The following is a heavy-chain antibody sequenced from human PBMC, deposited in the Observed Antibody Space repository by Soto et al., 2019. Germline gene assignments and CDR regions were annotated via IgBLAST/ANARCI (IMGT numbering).Heavy chain of an antibody. D-gene: IGHD3-9*01. J-gene: IGHJ2*01. CDR3: ARELDSTLTPVDL. Sequence: EVQLVDSGGGLVKPGGSLRLSCAASGFTFSSYSMNWVRQAPGKGLDGVSSISSSSSYIYYADSVKGRFTISRDNDKNSLYLQMNSLRAEDTAVYYCARELDSTLTPVDLLGRGTLVTVSS. V-gene: IGHV3-21*01. CDR1: GFTFSSYS. CDR2: ISSSSSYI.